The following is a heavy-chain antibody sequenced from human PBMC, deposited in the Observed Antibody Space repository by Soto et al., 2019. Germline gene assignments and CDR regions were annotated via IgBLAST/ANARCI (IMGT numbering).Heavy chain of an antibody. V-gene: IGHV3-74*01. CDR3: ARDLGYCSGGSCYRRYAFDI. CDR1: GFTFSSYW. J-gene: IGHJ3*02. D-gene: IGHD2-15*01. Sequence: GGSLRLSCAASGFTFSSYWRHWVRHAPGKGLVWVSRINSDGSSTSYADSVKGRFTISRDNAKNTLYLQMNSLRAEDTAVYYCARDLGYCSGGSCYRRYAFDIWGQGTMVTVSS. CDR2: INSDGSST.